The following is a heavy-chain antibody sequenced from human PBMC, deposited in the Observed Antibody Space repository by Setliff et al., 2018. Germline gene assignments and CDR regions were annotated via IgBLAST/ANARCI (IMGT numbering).Heavy chain of an antibody. V-gene: IGHV5-51*01. D-gene: IGHD4-17*01. CDR1: GYSFTSYW. CDR3: TRHIAGYADGHYTATYPYYYMDV. CDR2: IYPGDSDT. Sequence: GESLKISCKGSGYSFTSYWIGWVRQMPGKGLEWMGIIYPGDSDTRYSPSFQGQVTISADKSINTAYLQWSSLKASDTAIYYCTRHIAGYADGHYTATYPYYYMDVWGKGTTVTVSS. J-gene: IGHJ6*03.